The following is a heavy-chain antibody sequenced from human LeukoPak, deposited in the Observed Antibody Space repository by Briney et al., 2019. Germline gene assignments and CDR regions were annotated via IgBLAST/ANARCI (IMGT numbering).Heavy chain of an antibody. Sequence: GGSLRLSCAASGFTFSSYAMSWVHQAPGKGLEWVSAISGSGGSTYYADSVKGRFTISRDNSKNTLSLQINSLRPEDTAVYYCAKDSGEYSSRWVFDYWGQGTLVTVSS. CDR1: GFTFSSYA. CDR3: AKDSGEYSSRWVFDY. V-gene: IGHV3-23*01. J-gene: IGHJ4*02. D-gene: IGHD6-13*01. CDR2: ISGSGGST.